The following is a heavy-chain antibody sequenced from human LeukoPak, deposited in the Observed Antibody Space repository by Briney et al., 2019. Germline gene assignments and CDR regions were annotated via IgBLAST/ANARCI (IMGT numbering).Heavy chain of an antibody. Sequence: GGSLGLSCSASGFTFSRYAMHWVRQAPGKGLEYVSAISSNGGSTYYADSVKGRFTISRDNSKNTLYLQMSSLRAEDTAVYYCVKDGSGSYYTYYFDYWGQGTLVTVSS. J-gene: IGHJ4*02. CDR2: ISSNGGST. CDR1: GFTFSRYA. V-gene: IGHV3-64D*06. CDR3: VKDGSGSYYTYYFDY. D-gene: IGHD3-10*01.